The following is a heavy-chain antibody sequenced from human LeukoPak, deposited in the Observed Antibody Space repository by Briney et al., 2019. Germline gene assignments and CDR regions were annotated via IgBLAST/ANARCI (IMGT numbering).Heavy chain of an antibody. D-gene: IGHD3-10*01. Sequence: GGSLRLSCAASGFTFSSYAMSWVRQAPGKGLEWVSAISGSGGSTYYADSVKGRFTISRDNSKNTLYLQMNSLRAEDTAVYYCAKDHPITMVRGPSFDYWGQGTLVTVSS. CDR2: ISGSGGST. J-gene: IGHJ4*02. CDR1: GFTFSSYA. CDR3: AKDHPITMVRGPSFDY. V-gene: IGHV3-23*01.